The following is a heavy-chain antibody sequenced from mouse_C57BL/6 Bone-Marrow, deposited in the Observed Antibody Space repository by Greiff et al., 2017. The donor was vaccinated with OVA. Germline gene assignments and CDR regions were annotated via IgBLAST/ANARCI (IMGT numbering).Heavy chain of an antibody. Sequence: QVHVKQPGAELVRPGSSVKLSCKASGYTFTSYWMHWVKQRPIQGLEWIGNIDPSDSETHYNQKFKDKATLTVDKSSSTAYMQLSSLTSEDSAVYYCARSSGSPYAMDYWGQGTSVTVSS. J-gene: IGHJ4*01. CDR2: IDPSDSET. CDR3: ARSSGSPYAMDY. V-gene: IGHV1-52*01. D-gene: IGHD1-1*01. CDR1: GYTFTSYW.